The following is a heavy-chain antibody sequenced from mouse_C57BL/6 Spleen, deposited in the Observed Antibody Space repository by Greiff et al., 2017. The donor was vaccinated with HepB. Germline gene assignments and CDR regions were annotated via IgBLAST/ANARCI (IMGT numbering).Heavy chain of an antibody. CDR3: ARGDFAIYYYGSSYYAMDY. CDR2: ISYDGSN. J-gene: IGHJ4*01. CDR1: GYSITSGYY. V-gene: IGHV3-6*01. D-gene: IGHD1-1*01. Sequence: ESGPGLVKPSQSLSLTCSVTGYSITSGYYWNWIRQFPGNKLEWMGYISYDGSNNYNPSLKNRISITRDTSKNQFFLKLNSVTTEDTATYYCARGDFAIYYYGSSYYAMDYWGQGTSVTVSS.